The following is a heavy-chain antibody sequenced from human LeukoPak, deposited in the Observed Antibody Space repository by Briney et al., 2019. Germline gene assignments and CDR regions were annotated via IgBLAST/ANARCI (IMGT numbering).Heavy chain of an antibody. D-gene: IGHD1-26*01. V-gene: IGHV3-21*01. CDR3: ARSKLASSGSYPN. CDR1: GFTFSSYS. J-gene: IGHJ4*02. CDR2: ISNSSSYI. Sequence: GGSLRLSCAASGFTFSSYSMNWVRQAPGKGLEWVSSISNSSSYIYYADSVKGRFTISRDNAKNSLYLQMNSLRAEDAAVYYCARSKLASSGSYPNWGQGTLVTVSS.